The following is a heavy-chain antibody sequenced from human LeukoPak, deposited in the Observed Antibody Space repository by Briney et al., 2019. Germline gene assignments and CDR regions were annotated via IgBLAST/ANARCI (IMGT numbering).Heavy chain of an antibody. CDR2: IKQDGSEK. CDR1: GFTLSTYW. J-gene: IGHJ4*02. D-gene: IGHD3-10*01. CDR3: AKVAKYYYGSETYYFFDY. V-gene: IGHV3-7*01. Sequence: GGSLRLSCAASGFTLSTYWMSWVRQAPGKGLEWVANIKQDGSEKYYVDSVKGRFTISRDNAKNSLYLQMNSLRVEDTAVYYCAKVAKYYYGSETYYFFDYWGQGTLVTASS.